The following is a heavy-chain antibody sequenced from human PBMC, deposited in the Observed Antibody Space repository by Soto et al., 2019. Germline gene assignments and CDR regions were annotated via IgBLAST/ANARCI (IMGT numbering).Heavy chain of an antibody. V-gene: IGHV1-69*13. J-gene: IGHJ6*02. CDR2: IIPIFGTA. D-gene: IGHD2-15*01. CDR1: GGTFSSYA. CDR3: ARVGGYCSGGSCYLDYYYYGMDV. Sequence: SVKVSCKASGGTFSSYAISWVRQAPGQGLEWMGGIIPIFGTANYAQKFQGRVTITADESTSTAYMELSSLRSEDTAVYYCARVGGYCSGGSCYLDYYYYGMDVWGQGTTVTVSS.